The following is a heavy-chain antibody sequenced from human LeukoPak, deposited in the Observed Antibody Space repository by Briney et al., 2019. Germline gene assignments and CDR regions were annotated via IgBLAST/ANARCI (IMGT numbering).Heavy chain of an antibody. D-gene: IGHD3-16*01. CDR1: GGSISSYY. J-gene: IGHJ4*02. V-gene: IGHV4-59*01. CDR3: ARSEINDYNRY. Sequence: SETLSLTCTVSGGSISSYYWSWIRQPPGKGLEWIGYIYYSGSTNYNPSLKSRVTISVDTSKNQFSLKLTSVTAADTAVYYCARSEINDYNRYWGQGILVTVSS. CDR2: IYYSGST.